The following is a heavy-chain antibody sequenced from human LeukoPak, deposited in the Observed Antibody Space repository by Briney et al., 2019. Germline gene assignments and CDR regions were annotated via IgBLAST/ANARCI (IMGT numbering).Heavy chain of an antibody. CDR2: FYPDDSDT. V-gene: IGHV5-51*01. CDR3: ARLSSGYDSPIDY. D-gene: IGHD5-12*01. Sequence: GESLKISCKGSGYSFSTYWIGWVRQMPGKGLEWMGIFYPDDSDTTYSPSFQGQVTISDDKSISTAYLQWSSLKASDTAIYYCARLSSGYDSPIDYWGQETLVTVSS. J-gene: IGHJ4*02. CDR1: GYSFSTYW.